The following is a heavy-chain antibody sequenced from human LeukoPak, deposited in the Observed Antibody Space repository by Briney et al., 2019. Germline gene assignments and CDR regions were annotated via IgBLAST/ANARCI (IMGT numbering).Heavy chain of an antibody. CDR1: GGTFSSYA. D-gene: IGHD2-8*02. CDR2: IIPILGIA. CDR3: ARRTGGYYYYYMDV. V-gene: IGHV1-69*04. J-gene: IGHJ6*03. Sequence: GASVKVSCKASGGTFSSYAISWVRQAPGQGLEWMGRIIPILGIANYAQKFQGRVTITADKSTSTAYMELSSLRSEDTAVYYCARRTGGYYYYYMDVWGKGTTVTVSS.